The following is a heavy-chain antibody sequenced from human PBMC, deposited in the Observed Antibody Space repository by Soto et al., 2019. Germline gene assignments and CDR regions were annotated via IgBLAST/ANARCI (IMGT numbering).Heavy chain of an antibody. Sequence: NPSETLSLTSVVPGGPLSVNIRSWIRQPPGMALEWIGAINHSGSTNYNPPLKSRVTISVDTSKNQFSLKLSSVTAADTAVYYCARFSIYYGSGSYYNVYWGQGTLVTGSS. J-gene: IGHJ4*02. CDR1: GGPLSVNI. D-gene: IGHD3-10*01. V-gene: IGHV4-34*01. CDR3: ARFSIYYGSGSYYNVY. CDR2: INHSGST.